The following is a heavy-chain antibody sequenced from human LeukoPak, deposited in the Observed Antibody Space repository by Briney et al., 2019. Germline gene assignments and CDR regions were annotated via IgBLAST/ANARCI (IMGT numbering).Heavy chain of an antibody. CDR1: GYTLTELP. J-gene: IGHJ1*01. V-gene: IGHV1-24*01. D-gene: IGHD5-12*01. CDR2: FDPEDGET. Sequence: APVKVSCKVSGYTLTELPMHWVRQAPGKGLEWMGGFDPEDGETIYGQKFQGRVTMTEDTSTDTAYMELSSLRSEDTAVYYCATDLIWWLRHWGQGTLVTVSS. CDR3: ATDLIWWLRH.